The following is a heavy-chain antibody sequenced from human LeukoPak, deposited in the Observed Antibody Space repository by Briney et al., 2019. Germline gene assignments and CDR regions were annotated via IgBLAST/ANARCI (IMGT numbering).Heavy chain of an antibody. D-gene: IGHD4-17*01. CDR1: GFTFSSYS. J-gene: IGHJ4*02. V-gene: IGHV3-21*01. CDR3: ARGYGDYFGNYYFDY. Sequence: PGGSLRLSCAASGFTFSSYSMNWVRQAPGKGLEWVSSISSSSSYIYYADSVKGRFTISRDNAKNSLYLQMNSLRAEDTAVYYCARGYGDYFGNYYFDYWGQGTLVTVSS. CDR2: ISSSSSYI.